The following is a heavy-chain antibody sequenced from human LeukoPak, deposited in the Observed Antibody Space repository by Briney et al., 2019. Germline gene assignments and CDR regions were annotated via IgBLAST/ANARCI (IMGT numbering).Heavy chain of an antibody. J-gene: IGHJ6*02. D-gene: IGHD5-24*01. Sequence: GGSLRLSCAASGFTFSTYAMSWVRQAPGKGLEWVGHINSKIDGGTTEYAAPVKGRFTISRDDSKNTLYLQINSLKTEDTAVYYCTKERYWRDGYNTGYYYGMDVWGQGTTVTVS. CDR1: GFTFSTYA. CDR2: INSKIDGGTT. V-gene: IGHV3-15*01. CDR3: TKERYWRDGYNTGYYYGMDV.